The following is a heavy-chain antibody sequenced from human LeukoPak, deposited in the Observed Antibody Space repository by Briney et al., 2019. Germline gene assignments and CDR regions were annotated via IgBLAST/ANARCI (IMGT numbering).Heavy chain of an antibody. Sequence: SETLSLTCAVYGGSFRGYYWSWIRQPPGKGLEWIGEINHSGSSNYNPSLKSRVTISGDTSKNQFSMKLSSVTAADTAVYYCARGVWVVVVPAAAPYFDYWGQGTLVTVSS. D-gene: IGHD2-2*01. CDR1: GGSFRGYY. CDR2: INHSGSS. J-gene: IGHJ4*02. V-gene: IGHV4-34*01. CDR3: ARGVWVVVVPAAAPYFDY.